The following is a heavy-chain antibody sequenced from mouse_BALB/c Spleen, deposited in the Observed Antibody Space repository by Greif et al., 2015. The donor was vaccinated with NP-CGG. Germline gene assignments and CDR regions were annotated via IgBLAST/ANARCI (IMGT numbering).Heavy chain of an antibody. D-gene: IGHD1-1*01. CDR1: GYTFTSYW. Sequence: QVQLKQSGAEPAKPGASVKMSCKASGYTFTSYWMHWVKQRPGQGLEWIGYINPSTGYTEYNQKFKDKATLTADKSSSTAYMQLSSLTSEDSAVYYCARKGGSSFDYWGQGTTLTVSS. CDR2: INPSTGYT. J-gene: IGHJ2*01. V-gene: IGHV1-7*01. CDR3: ARKGGSSFDY.